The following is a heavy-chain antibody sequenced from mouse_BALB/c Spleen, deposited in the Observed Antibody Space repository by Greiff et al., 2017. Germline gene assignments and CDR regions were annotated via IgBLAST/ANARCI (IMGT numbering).Heavy chain of an antibody. CDR2: ISSGSSTI. CDR1: GFTFSSFG. Sequence: EVMLVESGGGLVQPGGSRKLSCAASGFTFSSFGMHWVRQAPEKGLEWVAYISSGSSTIYYADTVKGRFTISRDNPKNTLFLQMTSLRSEDTAMYYCAREGLRRTSPFAYWGQGTLVTVSA. CDR3: AREGLRRTSPFAY. J-gene: IGHJ3*01. V-gene: IGHV5-17*02. D-gene: IGHD2-4*01.